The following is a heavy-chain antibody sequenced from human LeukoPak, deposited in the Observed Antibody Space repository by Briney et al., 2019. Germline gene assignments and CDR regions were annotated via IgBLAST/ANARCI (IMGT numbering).Heavy chain of an antibody. CDR2: IYYSGST. D-gene: IGHD2-2*01. V-gene: IGHV4-34*01. J-gene: IGHJ5*02. CDR1: GGSFSGYY. Sequence: PSETLSLTCAVYGGSFSGYYWSWIRQPPGKGLEWIGSIYYSGSTYYNPSLKSRVTIPVDTSKNQFSLKLSSVTAADTAVYYCARHASLPLPWFDPWGQGTLVTVSS. CDR3: ARHASLPLPWFDP.